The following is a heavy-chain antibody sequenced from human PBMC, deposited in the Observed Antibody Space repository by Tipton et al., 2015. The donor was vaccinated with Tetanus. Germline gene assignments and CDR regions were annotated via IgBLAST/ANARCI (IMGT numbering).Heavy chain of an antibody. V-gene: IGHV3-30*04. CDR2: ISYDGSNK. Sequence: SLRLSCAASGLTFSSYAMHWVRQAPGKGLEWVAVISYDGSNKYYADSVKGRFTISRDNADNSVNLQMSSLREEDSAVYYCARQVAFDYWGQGTLVTVSS. CDR3: ARQVAFDY. CDR1: GLTFSSYA. J-gene: IGHJ4*02.